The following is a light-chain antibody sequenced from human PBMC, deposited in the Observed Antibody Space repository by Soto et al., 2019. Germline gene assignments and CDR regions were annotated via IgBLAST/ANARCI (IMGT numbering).Light chain of an antibody. CDR2: TTN. Sequence: QSVLTQPHSASGTPGQRVTISCSGSSSNIGNSSVHWFQQLPGTAPKLLISTTNQRPSGVPERFSGSKSGTSASLAISGVQSEDEADYYCAAWDDSLNGHVFGTGTKVTVL. CDR3: AAWDDSLNGHV. CDR1: SSNIGNSS. J-gene: IGLJ1*01. V-gene: IGLV1-44*01.